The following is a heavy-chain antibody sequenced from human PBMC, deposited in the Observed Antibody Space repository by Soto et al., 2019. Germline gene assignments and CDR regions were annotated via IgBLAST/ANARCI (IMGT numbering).Heavy chain of an antibody. CDR1: GGSMSSSSYY. Sequence: PSETLSLTCTVSGGSMSSSSYYWGWIRQPPGKGLEWIANMYFSGFYSGSTSYNPSLKSRVTISVDTSKNQFSLQVSSVTAADTAVYYCARGFDILNFGFCLDYWGQGTLVTVSS. CDR2: MYFSGFYSGST. V-gene: IGHV4-39*01. J-gene: IGHJ4*02. D-gene: IGHD3-9*01. CDR3: ARGFDILNFGFCLDY.